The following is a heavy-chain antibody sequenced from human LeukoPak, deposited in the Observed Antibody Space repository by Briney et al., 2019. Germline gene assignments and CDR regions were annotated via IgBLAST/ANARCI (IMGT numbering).Heavy chain of an antibody. CDR3: SREPRDYDIFTGYYNRLGFDY. Sequence: SETLSLTCTDSGGSNSSYYWRWIRQPAGKGLEWIGRIHTSGSTNYNPSLKSRVTMSVDPSKNQFSLKLNPATAADPAVYFWSREPRDYDIFTGYYNRLGFDYWGQGTLVTVSS. J-gene: IGHJ4*02. D-gene: IGHD3-9*01. CDR2: IHTSGST. V-gene: IGHV4-4*07. CDR1: GGSNSSYY.